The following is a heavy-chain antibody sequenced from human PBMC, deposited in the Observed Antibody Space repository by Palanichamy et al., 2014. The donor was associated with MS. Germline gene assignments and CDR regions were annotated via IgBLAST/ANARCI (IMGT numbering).Heavy chain of an antibody. D-gene: IGHD5-24*01. J-gene: IGHJ4*02. CDR1: GFTFRDYW. CDR2: INKDGSEK. CDR3: ARDNSGDGWYY. Sequence: EVQLVESGGGLVQSGGSLRLSCVVSGFTFRDYWMSWVRQAPGKGLEWVANINKDGSEKHYVDSVRGRFTISRDNAKNSLYLQMSSLRVEDTAVYYCARDNSGDGWYYWGQGTLVPVSS. V-gene: IGHV3-7*03.